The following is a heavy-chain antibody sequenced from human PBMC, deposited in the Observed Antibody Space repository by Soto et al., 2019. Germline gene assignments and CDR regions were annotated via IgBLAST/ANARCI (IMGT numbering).Heavy chain of an antibody. D-gene: IGHD2-2*01. CDR2: ISGSGGST. CDR3: ALVVPAYYGMDV. V-gene: IGHV3-23*01. CDR1: GFTFSSYA. J-gene: IGHJ6*02. Sequence: GGSLRLSCAASGFTFSSYAMSWVRQAPGKGLEWVSAISGSGGSTYYADSVKGRFTTSRDNSKNTLYLQMNSLRAEDTAVYYCALVVPAYYGMDVWGQGTTVTVSS.